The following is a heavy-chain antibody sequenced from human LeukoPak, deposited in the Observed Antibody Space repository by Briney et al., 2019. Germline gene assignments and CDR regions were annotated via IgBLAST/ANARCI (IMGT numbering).Heavy chain of an antibody. Sequence: GKHMMLSCANSGLTFSSVAMSWVRKATRKGLEWVSAISGSGGSTYYADSVKGRFTISRDNSKNTLYLQMNSLRAEDTAVYYCAKGRPLGRTWTYFDYWGQGTLVTVSS. J-gene: IGHJ4*02. CDR1: GLTFSSVA. D-gene: IGHD3/OR15-3a*01. CDR3: AKGRPLGRTWTYFDY. V-gene: IGHV3-23*01. CDR2: ISGSGGST.